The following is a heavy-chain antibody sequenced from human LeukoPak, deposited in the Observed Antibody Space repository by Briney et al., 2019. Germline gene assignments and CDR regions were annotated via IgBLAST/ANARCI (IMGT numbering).Heavy chain of an antibody. CDR2: ISGSGGGT. CDR3: AKRGVVIRVILVGFHKEAYYFDS. J-gene: IGHJ4*02. V-gene: IGHV3-23*01. D-gene: IGHD3-22*01. CDR1: GITLSNYG. Sequence: GGSLRLSCVVSGITLSNYGMSWVRQAPGKGPEWVAGISGSGGGTNYADSVRGRFTISRDNPKNTLYLQMNSLRAEDTAVYFCAKRGVVIRVILVGFHKEAYYFDSWGQGALVTVSS.